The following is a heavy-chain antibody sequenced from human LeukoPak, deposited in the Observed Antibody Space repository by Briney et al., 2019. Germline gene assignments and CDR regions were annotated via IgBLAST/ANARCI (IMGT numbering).Heavy chain of an antibody. CDR1: GFSLSTSGVG. Sequence: SGPTLVNPTQTLTLTCTFSGFSLSTSGVGVGWIRQPPGKALEWLALIYWNDDERYSPSLKSRLTITKDTSKNQVVLTMTNMDPVDTATYYCAHRRVYDYVWGSYRYFWFDPWGQGTLVTVSS. D-gene: IGHD3-16*02. CDR2: IYWNDDE. CDR3: AHRRVYDYVWGSYRYFWFDP. J-gene: IGHJ5*02. V-gene: IGHV2-5*01.